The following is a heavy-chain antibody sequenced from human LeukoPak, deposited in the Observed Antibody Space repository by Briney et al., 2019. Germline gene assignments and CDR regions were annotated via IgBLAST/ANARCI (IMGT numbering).Heavy chain of an antibody. CDR3: AKDRASGFWSGNRRYYYYMDV. Sequence: GGSLRLSCAASGFTFSSYGMHWVRQAPGKGLEWVAVISSDGSNKYYADSVKGRFTISRDNSKNTLYLQMNSLRAEDTAVYYCAKDRASGFWSGNRRYYYYMDVWGKGTTVTVSS. J-gene: IGHJ6*03. D-gene: IGHD3-3*01. CDR1: GFTFSSYG. CDR2: ISSDGSNK. V-gene: IGHV3-30*18.